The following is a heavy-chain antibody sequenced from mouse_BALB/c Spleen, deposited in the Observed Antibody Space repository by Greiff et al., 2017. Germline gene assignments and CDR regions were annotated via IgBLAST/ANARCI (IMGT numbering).Heavy chain of an antibody. CDR2: INPSTGYT. V-gene: IGHV1-7*01. CDR3: ALIYDAPTEYFDV. Sequence: VKLQESGAELAKPGASVKMSCKASGYTFTSYWMHWVKQRPGQGLEWIGYINPSTGYTEYNQKFKDKATLTADKSSSTAYMQLSSLTSEDSAVYYCALIYDAPTEYFDVWGAGTTVTVSS. CDR1: GYTFTSYW. D-gene: IGHD2-3*01. J-gene: IGHJ1*01.